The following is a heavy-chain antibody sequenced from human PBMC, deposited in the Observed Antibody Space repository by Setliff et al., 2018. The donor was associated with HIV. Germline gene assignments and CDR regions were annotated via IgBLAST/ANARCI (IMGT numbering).Heavy chain of an antibody. CDR3: ARRAYCGGDCYSDY. V-gene: IGHV5-51*01. J-gene: IGHJ4*02. CDR1: GYSFSTYW. D-gene: IGHD2-21*02. Sequence: GESLQISCKGSGYSFSTYWIAWVRQMPGKGLEWMGMIYPDDSNTRYSPSFQGQVTFSADKSLSTAYVQWRSLRASDTAMYYCARRAYCGGDCYSDYWGQGTLVTVSS. CDR2: IYPDDSNT.